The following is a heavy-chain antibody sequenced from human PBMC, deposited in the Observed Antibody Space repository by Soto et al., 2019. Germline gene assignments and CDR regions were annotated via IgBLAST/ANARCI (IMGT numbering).Heavy chain of an antibody. V-gene: IGHV4-34*01. J-gene: IGHJ4*02. CDR3: ARGDILTGYQY. D-gene: IGHD3-9*01. CDR2: VSHSGST. Sequence: SETLSLTCAFYGGSFSGYYWSWIRQPPGKGLEWIGEVSHSGSTKYNPSLKSRVTISVDTSKNQFSLKVTSVTAADTAFYYCARGDILTGYQYWGQGALVTVSS. CDR1: GGSFSGYY.